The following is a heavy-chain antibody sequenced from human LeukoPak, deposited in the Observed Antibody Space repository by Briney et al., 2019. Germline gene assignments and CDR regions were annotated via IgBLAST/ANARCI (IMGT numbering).Heavy chain of an antibody. J-gene: IGHJ4*02. D-gene: IGHD6-19*01. V-gene: IGHV3-7*01. CDR1: GFPFETNA. CDR2: IKQDGSEK. CDR3: ARVFSGWYKAFDY. Sequence: GGSLRLSCATSGFPFETNAMSWVRQAPGKGLEWVANIKQDGSEKYYVDSVKGRFTISRDNAKNSLYLQMNSLRAEDTAVYYCARVFSGWYKAFDYWGQGTLVTVSS.